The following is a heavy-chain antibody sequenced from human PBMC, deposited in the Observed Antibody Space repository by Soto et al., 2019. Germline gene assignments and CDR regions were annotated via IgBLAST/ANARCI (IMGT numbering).Heavy chain of an antibody. J-gene: IGHJ4*02. CDR1: GFTFSNYV. V-gene: IGHV3-23*01. Sequence: EVQLLESGGGLVQPGGSLRLSCAASGFTFSNYVMNWVRQAPGTGLERVAGISGSRGMTYHADSVKGRFTISRDNSKNTMYLQMKGLRAEDTAVYYCAKGRISGDYPLANDCWGQGTLVTVTS. D-gene: IGHD4-17*01. CDR3: AKGRISGDYPLANDC. CDR2: ISGSRGMT.